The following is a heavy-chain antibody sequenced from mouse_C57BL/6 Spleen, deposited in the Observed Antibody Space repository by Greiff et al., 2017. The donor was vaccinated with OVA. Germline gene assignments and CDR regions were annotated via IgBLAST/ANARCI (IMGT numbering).Heavy chain of an antibody. J-gene: IGHJ3*01. CDR1: GYTFTSYW. CDR3: ARRSTGGFAY. D-gene: IGHD4-1*02. V-gene: IGHV1-50*01. Sequence: QVQLQQPGAELVKPGASVKLSCKASGYTFTSYWMQWVKQRPGQGLEWIGEIDPSDSYTNYNQKFKGKATLTVDTSSRTAYMQLSSLTSEDSAVYYCARRSTGGFAYWGQGTLVTVSA. CDR2: IDPSDSYT.